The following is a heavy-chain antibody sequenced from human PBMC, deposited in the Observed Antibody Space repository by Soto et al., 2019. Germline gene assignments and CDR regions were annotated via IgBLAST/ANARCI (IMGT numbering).Heavy chain of an antibody. V-gene: IGHV4-34*01. CDR3: ARGLGVAADGTLHYFPYMAV. D-gene: IGHD6-13*01. CDR2: INHSGST. J-gene: IGHJ6*03. Sequence: GKGLEWIGEINHSGSTNYNPSLKSRVTISVDTSKNQFSLKLSSVTAADTAVYYCARGLGVAADGTLHYFPYMAVLVKGTTVPVSS.